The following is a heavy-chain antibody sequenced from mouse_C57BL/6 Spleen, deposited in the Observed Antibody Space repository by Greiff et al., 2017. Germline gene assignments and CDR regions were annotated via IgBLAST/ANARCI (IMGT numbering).Heavy chain of an antibody. V-gene: IGHV1-55*01. CDR2: IYPGSGST. J-gene: IGHJ3*01. Sequence: QVQLQQPGAELVKPGASVKMSCKASGYTFTSYWITWVKQRPGQGLEWIGDIYPGSGSTNYNEKFKSKATLTVDTSSSTAYMRLSSLTSEDSAVYYCAREGYDYERFAYWGQGTLVTVSA. CDR3: AREGYDYERFAY. CDR1: GYTFTSYW. D-gene: IGHD2-4*01.